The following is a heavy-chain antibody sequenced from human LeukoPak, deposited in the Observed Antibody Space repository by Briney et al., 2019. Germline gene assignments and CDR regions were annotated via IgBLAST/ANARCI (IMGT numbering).Heavy chain of an antibody. CDR2: INPNINGT. Sequence: ASVKVSCKASGYTFTGYYIHWVRQAPGQGLEWMGWINPNINGTNYAQKFQGRVTMTRDTSISTAYMELSRLRSDDTALYYCARFYSGYGNYYYYMDVWGKGTTVTVSS. D-gene: IGHD5-12*01. V-gene: IGHV1-2*02. CDR1: GYTFTGYY. CDR3: ARFYSGYGNYYYYMDV. J-gene: IGHJ6*03.